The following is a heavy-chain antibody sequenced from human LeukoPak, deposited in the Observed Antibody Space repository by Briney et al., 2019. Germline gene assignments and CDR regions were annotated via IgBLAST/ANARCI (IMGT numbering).Heavy chain of an antibody. CDR1: GFTFSSYA. J-gene: IGHJ4*02. CDR3: ARGQRWLQSFDY. D-gene: IGHD5-24*01. CDR2: ISSNGGSA. Sequence: GGSLRLSCAASGFTFSSYAMHWVRQAPGKGLEYVSAISSNGGSAYYANFVKGRFTISRDNSKNTLYLQMGSLRAEDMAVYYCARGQRWLQSFDYWGQGTLVTVSS. V-gene: IGHV3-64*01.